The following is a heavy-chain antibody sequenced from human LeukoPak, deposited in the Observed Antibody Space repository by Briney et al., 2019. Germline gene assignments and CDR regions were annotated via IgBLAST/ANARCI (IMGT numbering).Heavy chain of an antibody. J-gene: IGHJ5*02. D-gene: IGHD1-26*01. CDR2: IRYDGSNK. CDR3: AKDFHVGATVLNWFDP. Sequence: GGSLRLSCAASGFTFSSYGMHWVRQAPGKGLELVAFIRYDGSNKYYADSVKGRFTISRDNSKNTLYLQMNSLRAEDTAVYYCAKDFHVGATVLNWFDPWGQGTLVTVSS. V-gene: IGHV3-30*02. CDR1: GFTFSSYG.